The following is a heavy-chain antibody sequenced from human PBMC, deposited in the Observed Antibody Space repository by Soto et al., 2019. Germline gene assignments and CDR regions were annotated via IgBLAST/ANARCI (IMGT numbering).Heavy chain of an antibody. J-gene: IGHJ6*02. D-gene: IGHD2-21*01. V-gene: IGHV3-48*04. Sequence: PGGSLRLSCVASGFTFSSYSMNWVRQAPGKGLEWVSYISSSSSTIFYADSVKGRFTVSRDNSKNSLFLQVNSLRAEDTAVYYCATATYCGGYCPYQYFGRDVWGQGTTVTVSS. CDR1: GFTFSSYS. CDR2: ISSSSSTI. CDR3: ATATYCGGYCPYQYFGRDV.